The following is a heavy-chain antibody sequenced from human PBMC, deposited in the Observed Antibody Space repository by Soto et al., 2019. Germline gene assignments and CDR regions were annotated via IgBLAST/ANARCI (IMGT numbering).Heavy chain of an antibody. V-gene: IGHV4-34*01. CDR2: INHVGIK. J-gene: IGHJ4*02. Sequence: QVQLQQWGAGLLKPSEALSLTCAVSGGSFRGFYWTWVRQSPWKGLEWLGDINHVGIKHYNPALKGRVSIPVDPAKSQLSVKLICVTAADTAVYYCARAHDFWGGRQQPIDSWGQGTLVTVSS. CDR1: GGSFRGFY. CDR3: ARAHDFWGGRQQPIDS. D-gene: IGHD3-3*01.